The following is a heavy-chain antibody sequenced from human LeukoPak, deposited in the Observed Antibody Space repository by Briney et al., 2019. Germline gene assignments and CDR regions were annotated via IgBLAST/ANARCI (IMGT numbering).Heavy chain of an antibody. CDR3: ARETYSSSWPYDY. V-gene: IGHV3-11*01. D-gene: IGHD6-13*01. Sequence: PGGSLRLSCAASGFTFSDYYMSWIRQAPGKGLEWVSYISSSGSTIYYADSVKGRFTISRDNAKNSLYLQMNSLRAEDTAVYYCARETYSSSWPYDYWGQGTLVTVSS. CDR2: ISSSGSTI. CDR1: GFTFSDYY. J-gene: IGHJ4*02.